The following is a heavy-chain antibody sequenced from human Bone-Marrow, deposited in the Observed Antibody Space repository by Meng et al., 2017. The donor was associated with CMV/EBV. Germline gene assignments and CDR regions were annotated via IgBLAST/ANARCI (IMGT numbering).Heavy chain of an antibody. V-gene: IGHV4-39*07. D-gene: IGHD4-11*01. CDR1: GGSISSSNYF. Sequence: SETLSLTCTVSGGSISSSNYFWGWIRQPPGKGLEWIGSIYYSGSTYYNPSLKSRVTISVDTSKNQFSLKLSSVTAADTAVYYCARTTVTTKGYDDGMDVWGQGTTVTVSS. CDR3: ARTTVTTKGYDDGMDV. J-gene: IGHJ6*02. CDR2: IYYSGST.